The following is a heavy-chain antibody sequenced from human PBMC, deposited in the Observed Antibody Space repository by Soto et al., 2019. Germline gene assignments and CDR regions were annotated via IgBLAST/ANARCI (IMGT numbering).Heavy chain of an antibody. CDR1: GFTLSDHY. J-gene: IGHJ6*02. CDR2: SSNSCTFT. V-gene: IGHV3-11*05. Sequence: GGSLRLSCAASGFTLSDHYMSWIRQAPGKGLEWVSFSSNSCTFTKYADSVKGRFTISRDNAKNSLYLQINSLRGEDTAIYFCARAPGIAVAGHNYYYYGMDVWGQGTTVTVSS. D-gene: IGHD6-19*01. CDR3: ARAPGIAVAGHNYYYYGMDV.